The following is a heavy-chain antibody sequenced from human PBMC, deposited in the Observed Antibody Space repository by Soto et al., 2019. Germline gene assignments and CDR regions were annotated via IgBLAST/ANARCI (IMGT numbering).Heavy chain of an antibody. Sequence: VQLVESGGGVVQPGRSLRLSCAASGFTFSSYGMHWVRQAPGKGLEWVAVISYDGSNKYYADSVKGRFTISRDNSKNTLYLQMNSLRAEDTAVYYCAKDPRTEAVAAYYGMDVWGQGTTVTVSS. CDR1: GFTFSSYG. V-gene: IGHV3-30*18. CDR2: ISYDGSNK. D-gene: IGHD6-19*01. J-gene: IGHJ6*02. CDR3: AKDPRTEAVAAYYGMDV.